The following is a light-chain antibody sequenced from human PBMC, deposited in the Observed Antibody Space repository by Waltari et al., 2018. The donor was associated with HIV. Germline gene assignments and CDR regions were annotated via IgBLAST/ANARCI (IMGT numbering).Light chain of an antibody. CDR1: SSDIGGYDY. Sequence: QSALTQPASVSGSLGQSITFSCTGTSSDIGGYDYVSWYQQHPGEAPKIIIYDVTNRPSGSSERFSGSKSGATASLTILGLQAEDEADYYCTSFTTTTAWVFGGGTKLTVL. V-gene: IGLV2-14*03. CDR3: TSFTTTTAWV. CDR2: DVT. J-gene: IGLJ3*02.